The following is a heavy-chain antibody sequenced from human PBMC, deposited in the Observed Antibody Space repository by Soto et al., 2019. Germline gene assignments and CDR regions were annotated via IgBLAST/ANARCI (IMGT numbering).Heavy chain of an antibody. D-gene: IGHD6-25*01. CDR3: ERHPSASGDYFDY. Sequence: QVQLQESGPGLVKPSETLSLTCTVSGGSINKYYWSWIRQTPGMGLEWIGYILYSGSTNYNPSLKSRVTISVDMSENQFSLKLTSVTAADTAVYYCERHPSASGDYFDYWGQGTLVTVSS. CDR1: GGSINKYY. CDR2: ILYSGST. V-gene: IGHV4-59*08. J-gene: IGHJ4*02.